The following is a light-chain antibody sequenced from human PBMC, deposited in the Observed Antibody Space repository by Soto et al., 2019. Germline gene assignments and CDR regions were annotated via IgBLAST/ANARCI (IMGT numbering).Light chain of an antibody. V-gene: IGLV2-8*01. CDR1: SSDVGGYNY. Sequence: ALTRPPSASGSPGQSVATSCTGTSSDVGGYNYVSWYQQHPGKAPKLMIYEVNKRPSGVPDRFSGSKSGNTASLTVSGLQAEDEDDYYCSSYAGSSNVFGTGTKVTVL. CDR3: SSYAGSSNV. CDR2: EVN. J-gene: IGLJ1*01.